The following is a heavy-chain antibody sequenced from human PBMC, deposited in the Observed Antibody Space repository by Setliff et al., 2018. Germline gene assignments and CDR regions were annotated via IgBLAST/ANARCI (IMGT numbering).Heavy chain of an antibody. D-gene: IGHD3-22*01. J-gene: IGHJ2*01. CDR3: ARRRRFDSGGPRSPWYFDL. CDR2: IYPGDSDF. Sequence: PGESLKISCKGSGYSFSRHWIGWVRQVPGKGLEWIGIIYPGDSDFRYSPSFQGQVTISADKSINTAYLQWSNLKASDTAIYYCARRRRFDSGGPRSPWYFDLWGRGTLVTVSS. CDR1: GYSFSRHW. V-gene: IGHV5-51*01.